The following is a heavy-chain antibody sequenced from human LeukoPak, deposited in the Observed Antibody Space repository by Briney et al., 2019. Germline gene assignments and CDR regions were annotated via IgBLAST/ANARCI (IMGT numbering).Heavy chain of an antibody. CDR1: VFTFSSYW. CDR3: ARGYNYGTF. Sequence: GGSLRLSCAASVFTFSSYWMSWVRQAPGKGLEWVANIKQDGSEKYYVDSVKGRFTISRDNAKNSLYLQMNSLRAEDTAVYYCARGYNYGTFWGQGTLVTVSS. D-gene: IGHD5-18*01. J-gene: IGHJ4*02. CDR2: IKQDGSEK. V-gene: IGHV3-7*04.